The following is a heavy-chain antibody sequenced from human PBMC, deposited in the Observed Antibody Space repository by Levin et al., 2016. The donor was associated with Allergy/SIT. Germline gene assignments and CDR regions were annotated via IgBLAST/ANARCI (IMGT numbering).Heavy chain of an antibody. CDR1: GGSISSYY. CDR3: ARAGLPYYVFWSGYNSYNWFDP. J-gene: IGHJ5*02. CDR2: IYYSGST. D-gene: IGHD3-3*01. Sequence: SETLSLTCTVSGGSISSYYWSWIRQPPGKGLEWIGYIYYSGSTNYNPSLKSRVTISVDTSKNQFSLKLSSVTAADTAVYYCARAGLPYYVFWSGYNSYNWFDPWGQGTLVTVSS. V-gene: IGHV4-59*01.